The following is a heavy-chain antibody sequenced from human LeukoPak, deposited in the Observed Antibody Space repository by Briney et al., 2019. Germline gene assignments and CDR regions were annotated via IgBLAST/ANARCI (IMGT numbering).Heavy chain of an antibody. Sequence: PSETLSLTCTVSGGSISSGTYYWTWIRQPPGKGLEWIGEINHSGSTNYNPSLKSRVTISIDTSKNQFSLKLSSVTAADTAVYYCARVYPTAALRMYYYNYMDVWGKGTTVTVSS. D-gene: IGHD6-6*01. V-gene: IGHV4-39*07. CDR2: INHSGST. J-gene: IGHJ6*03. CDR1: GGSISSGTYY. CDR3: ARVYPTAALRMYYYNYMDV.